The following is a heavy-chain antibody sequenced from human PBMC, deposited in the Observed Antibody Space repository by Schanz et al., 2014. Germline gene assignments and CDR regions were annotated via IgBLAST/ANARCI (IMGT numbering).Heavy chain of an antibody. V-gene: IGHV3-23*01. CDR3: ARFLARYQYYGVDV. CDR2: IGGSGDST. CDR1: GFTFSNHA. Sequence: EVHLLESGGGLVQPGGSLRLSCAASGFTFSNHALSWVRQAPGKGLEWVSGIGGSGDSTHYADSVKGRFTISRDNAKNSLFLQMNSLSAEDTAVYYCARFLARYQYYGVDVWGQGTTVTVSS. D-gene: IGHD3-3*01. J-gene: IGHJ6*02.